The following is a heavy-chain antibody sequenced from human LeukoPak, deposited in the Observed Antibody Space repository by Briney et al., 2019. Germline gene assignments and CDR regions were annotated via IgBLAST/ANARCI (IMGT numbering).Heavy chain of an antibody. V-gene: IGHV1-3*01. CDR1: GYIFRNYD. CDR2: IIVGNGNT. D-gene: IGHD1-26*01. J-gene: IGHJ3*01. Sequence: GASVKVSCEASGYIFRNYDIYWVRQAPGQRLEWLGWIIVGNGNTKYSQKFQGRVTITSDTSASTAYMELSSLSSEDTAVYYCTRDAVVGTGIAFDVWGQGTLVTVSS. CDR3: TRDAVVGTGIAFDV.